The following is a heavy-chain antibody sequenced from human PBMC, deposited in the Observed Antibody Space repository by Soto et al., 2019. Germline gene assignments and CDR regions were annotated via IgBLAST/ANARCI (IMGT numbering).Heavy chain of an antibody. CDR3: ARDYSSGWYSIDYYYGMDV. Sequence: GGSLRLSCAASGFTFSSYSMNWVRQAPGKGLEWVSSISSSSSYIYYADSVKGRFTISRDNAKNSLYLQMNSLRAEDTAVYYCARDYSSGWYSIDYYYGMDVWGQGTMVTVSS. D-gene: IGHD6-19*01. CDR2: ISSSSSYI. V-gene: IGHV3-21*01. CDR1: GFTFSSYS. J-gene: IGHJ6*02.